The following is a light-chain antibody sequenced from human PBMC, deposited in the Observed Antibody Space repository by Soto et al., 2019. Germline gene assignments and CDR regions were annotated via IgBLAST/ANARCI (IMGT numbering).Light chain of an antibody. V-gene: IGKV3-15*01. CDR3: QXXXNWPLT. J-gene: IGKJ4*01. Sequence: EIVMTQSPATLPVSPGERATLSCRASQSVSSNLAWYQQKPGQAPRFLIYGASTRATGIPARFSGSGSGTEFTLTISSXXSXDXAVXXXQXXXNWPLTFGGGTKVEIK. CDR2: GAS. CDR1: QSVSSN.